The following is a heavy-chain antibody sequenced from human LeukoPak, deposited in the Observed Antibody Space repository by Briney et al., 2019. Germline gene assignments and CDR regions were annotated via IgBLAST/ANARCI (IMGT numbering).Heavy chain of an antibody. CDR1: GRSISSSSYY. CDR2: IHYSGST. J-gene: IGHJ4*02. V-gene: IGHV4-61*05. CDR3: ARRVHSSSWSSYFDY. D-gene: IGHD6-13*01. Sequence: KPSETLSLPCTVSGRSISSSSYYWVWLRQPPGRGLEWCGSIHYSGSTTSNPSLRSRVTISVDKSKSQFSLKLSSVTAADTAVYFCARRVHSSSWSSYFDYWGQETLVTVSS.